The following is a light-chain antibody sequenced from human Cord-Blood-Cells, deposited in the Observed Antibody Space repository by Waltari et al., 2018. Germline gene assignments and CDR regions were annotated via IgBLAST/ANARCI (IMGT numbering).Light chain of an antibody. CDR2: GAS. V-gene: IGKV3-15*01. CDR1: QSVSSN. CDR3: QQDNNWPRT. Sequence: ELVMTHSPATLSVSLGARATLSCRASQSVSSNLAWYQQKPGQAPRLLIYGASTRATGIPARFSGSGSGTEFTLTISSLQSEDFAVYYCQQDNNWPRTFGQGTKVEIK. J-gene: IGKJ1*01.